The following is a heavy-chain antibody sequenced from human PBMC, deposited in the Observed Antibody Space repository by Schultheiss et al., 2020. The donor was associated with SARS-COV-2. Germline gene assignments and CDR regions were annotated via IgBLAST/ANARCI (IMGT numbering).Heavy chain of an antibody. D-gene: IGHD1-26*01. V-gene: IGHV3-11*04. CDR1: GFTFSDYY. J-gene: IGHJ4*02. CDR2: ISSTGSTI. CDR3: ARVYRLGASWSDY. Sequence: GGSLRLSCAASGFTFSDYYMSWIRQAPGKGLEWVSYISSTGSTIYYADSVKGRFTISRDNAKNSLYLQMNSLRAEDTAVYYCARVYRLGASWSDYWGQGTLVTVSS.